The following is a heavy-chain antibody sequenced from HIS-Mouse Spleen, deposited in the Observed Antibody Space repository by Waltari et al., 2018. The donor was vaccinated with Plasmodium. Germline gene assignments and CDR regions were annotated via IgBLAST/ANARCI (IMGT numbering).Heavy chain of an antibody. CDR3: ASSWYWYFDL. J-gene: IGHJ2*01. CDR1: GFTFSRYW. Sequence: EVQRVESGGGLVQPGGSLRLSCAASGFTFSRYWMSWVRQAPGKGLEWVANIKQDGSEKYYVDSVKGRFTISRDNAKNSLYLQMNSLRAEDTAVYYCASSWYWYFDLWGRGTLVTVSS. V-gene: IGHV3-7*01. D-gene: IGHD6-13*01. CDR2: IKQDGSEK.